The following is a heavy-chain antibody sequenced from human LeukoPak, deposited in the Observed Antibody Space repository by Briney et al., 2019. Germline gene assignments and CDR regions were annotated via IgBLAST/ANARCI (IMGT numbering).Heavy chain of an antibody. CDR3: ARHHPGYDLTGYYLGY. V-gene: IGHV1-2*02. D-gene: IGHD3-9*01. J-gene: IGHJ4*02. Sequence: ASVTVSFKTSGYTFIGYYIHWVRQTPGQGLEWMGWINPNTGGTNYAQKFQGRVTMTRDTSIYTAYMDLSSLTSDDTAVYYCARHHPGYDLTGYYLGYWGQGTLVTVSS. CDR2: INPNTGGT. CDR1: GYTFIGYY.